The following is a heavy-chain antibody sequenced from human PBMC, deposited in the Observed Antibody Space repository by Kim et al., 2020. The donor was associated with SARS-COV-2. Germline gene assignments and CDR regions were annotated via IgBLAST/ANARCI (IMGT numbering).Heavy chain of an antibody. V-gene: IGHV3-11*01. Sequence: SSTSSAASLKGRFTITRDNAKNSLYLQISSLRAEDTAVYFCTTTVDYWGQGTLVTVSS. CDR2: SST. J-gene: IGHJ4*02. CDR3: TTTVDY.